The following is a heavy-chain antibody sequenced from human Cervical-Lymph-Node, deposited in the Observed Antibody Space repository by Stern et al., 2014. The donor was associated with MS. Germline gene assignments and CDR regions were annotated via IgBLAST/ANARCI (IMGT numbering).Heavy chain of an antibody. CDR3: ARGYYGMDV. CDR1: GYTFTNYY. Sequence: QVQLVESGSEVRKPGASVKVTCKASGYTFTNYYVHWVRQAPGQGLEWMGIINPSGGGTSYAQKFQGRVTMTWDTSTSTVYMDLFSLRSEDTAIYFCARGYYGMDVWGQGTTVTVSS. CDR2: INPSGGGT. V-gene: IGHV1-46*01. J-gene: IGHJ6*02.